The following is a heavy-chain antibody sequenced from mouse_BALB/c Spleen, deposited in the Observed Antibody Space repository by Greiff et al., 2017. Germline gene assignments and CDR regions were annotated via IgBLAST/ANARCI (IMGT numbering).Heavy chain of an antibody. CDR1: GYTFTSYW. CDR2: IFPGTGTT. J-gene: IGHJ4*01. V-gene: IGHV1S132*01. CDR3: ARSREGYAMDY. Sequence: VQLQQSGAELVKPGASVKLSCKTSGYTFTSYWIQWVKQRPGQGLGWIGEIFPGTGTTYYNEKLKGKATLTIDTSSSTAYMQLSSLTSEDSAVYFCARSREGYAMDYWGQGTSVTVSS.